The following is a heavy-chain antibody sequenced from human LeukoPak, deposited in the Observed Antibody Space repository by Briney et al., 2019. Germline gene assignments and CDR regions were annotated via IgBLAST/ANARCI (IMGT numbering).Heavy chain of an antibody. Sequence: GGSLRLSCAVSGFTVSSNYMSWVRQAPGKGLEWVSVIYSGGSTYYADSVKGRFTISRDNSKNTLYLQMNSLRAEVTAVYYCYSMIVVEIRVINDYWGQGTLVTVSS. D-gene: IGHD3-22*01. CDR3: YSMIVVEIRVINDY. CDR1: GFTVSSNY. J-gene: IGHJ4*02. V-gene: IGHV3-66*01. CDR2: IYSGGST.